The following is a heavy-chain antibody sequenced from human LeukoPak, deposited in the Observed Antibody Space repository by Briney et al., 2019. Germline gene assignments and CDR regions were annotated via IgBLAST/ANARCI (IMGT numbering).Heavy chain of an antibody. CDR3: ARRSGIAVAGAFDY. Sequence: PGGSLRLSCAASGFTFSNYAMRWVRQAPGKGLEWVSGISGSGDSKYYADSVKGRFTISRDNSKNTLYLQMNSLRAEDTAVYYCARRSGIAVAGAFDYWGQGTLVTVSS. V-gene: IGHV3-23*01. D-gene: IGHD6-19*01. CDR1: GFTFSNYA. J-gene: IGHJ4*02. CDR2: ISGSGDSK.